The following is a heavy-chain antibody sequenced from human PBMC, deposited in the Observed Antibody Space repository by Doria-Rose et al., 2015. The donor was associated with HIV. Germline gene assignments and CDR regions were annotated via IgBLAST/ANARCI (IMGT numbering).Heavy chain of an antibody. CDR1: GVSLSSPGMG. Sequence: SGPVLVKPTETLTLTCTVSGVSLSSPGMGVSWIRQPPGKALEWLANMFSEDERSYKTSLKSRLTISRGTSKSQVVLTMTDMDPVDTATYYCARIKSSRWYHKYYFDFWGQGTLVIVSA. CDR2: MFSEDER. D-gene: IGHD6-13*01. V-gene: IGHV2-26*01. J-gene: IGHJ4*02. CDR3: ARIKSSRWYHKYYFDF.